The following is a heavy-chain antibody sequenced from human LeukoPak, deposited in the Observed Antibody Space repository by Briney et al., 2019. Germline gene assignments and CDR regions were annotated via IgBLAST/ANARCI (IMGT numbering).Heavy chain of an antibody. Sequence: GGSLRLSCAASGFTFSSYWMSWVRQAPGKGLEWVANIKQDGSEKYYVDSVKGRFTISRDNSKNTLYLQMNSLRAEDTAVYYCARVVVTKILNDAFDIWGQGTMVTVSS. D-gene: IGHD3-22*01. CDR2: IKQDGSEK. J-gene: IGHJ3*02. CDR1: GFTFSSYW. CDR3: ARVVVTKILNDAFDI. V-gene: IGHV3-7*01.